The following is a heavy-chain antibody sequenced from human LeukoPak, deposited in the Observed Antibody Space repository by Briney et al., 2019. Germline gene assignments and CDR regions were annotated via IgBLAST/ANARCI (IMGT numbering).Heavy chain of an antibody. CDR3: AKDPGRYSGSSAEYCQH. Sequence: AGSLTLSCAASGFTFSSYAMSWVRQAPGKGLEWVSAISASGGSTYYADSVKGRFTITRDNSKDTLYLQMNSLRAEDTAVYYCAKDPGRYSGSSAEYCQHWGQGTVVTVSS. CDR1: GFTFSSYA. V-gene: IGHV3-23*01. J-gene: IGHJ1*01. D-gene: IGHD1-26*01. CDR2: ISASGGST.